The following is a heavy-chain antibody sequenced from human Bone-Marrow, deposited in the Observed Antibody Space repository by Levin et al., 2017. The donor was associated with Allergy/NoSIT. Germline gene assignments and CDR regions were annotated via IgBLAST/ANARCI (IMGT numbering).Heavy chain of an antibody. CDR3: ARSFGSGSYMDF. V-gene: IGHV4-30-4*01. CDR1: GDSVSNGGSY. J-gene: IGHJ4*02. CDR2: IYYNGVT. D-gene: IGHD3-10*01. Sequence: SQTLSLTCAVSGDSVSNGGSYWSWVRQPPGKGLEWIGYIYYNGVTYYNPSLSSRLTMSVDTSINQFSLRLTSLTAADTAVYYCARSFGSGSYMDFWGQGTLVTVSS.